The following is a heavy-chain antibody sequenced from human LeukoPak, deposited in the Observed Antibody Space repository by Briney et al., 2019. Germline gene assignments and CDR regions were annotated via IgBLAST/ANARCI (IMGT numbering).Heavy chain of an antibody. Sequence: PGASLTLSCAASGFTLNKYGMHWVRQAPGKGLEWVAVISSGGTDKYYADSVKGRFTISRDNSKNTLYLQMNSLRAEDTAVYYCARDRIQLWFYGMDVWGKGTTVTVSS. J-gene: IGHJ6*04. V-gene: IGHV3-30*03. CDR3: ARDRIQLWFYGMDV. CDR2: ISSGGTDK. D-gene: IGHD5-18*01. CDR1: GFTLNKYG.